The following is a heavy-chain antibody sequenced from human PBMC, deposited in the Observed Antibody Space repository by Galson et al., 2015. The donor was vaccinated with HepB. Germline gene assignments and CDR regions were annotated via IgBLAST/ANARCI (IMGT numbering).Heavy chain of an antibody. V-gene: IGHV3-7*01. J-gene: IGHJ6*02. CDR2: IKQDGSEK. CDR1: GFTFGSYW. CDR3: ARDRAQDV. Sequence: SLRLSCAASGFTFGSYWMSWVRQAPGKGLEWVANIKQDGSEKYYVDSVKGRFTISRDNAKNSLYLQMNSLRAEDTAVYYCARDRAQDVWGQGTTVTVSS.